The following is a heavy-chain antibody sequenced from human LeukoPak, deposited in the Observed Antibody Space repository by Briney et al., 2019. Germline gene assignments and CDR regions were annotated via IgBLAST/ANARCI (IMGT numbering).Heavy chain of an antibody. CDR1: GFTFSSYA. D-gene: IGHD6-13*01. CDR3: ARSPFESSWSDY. J-gene: IGHJ4*02. Sequence: GGSLRLSCAASGFTFSSYAMHWVRQAPGKGLEWVAVISYDGSNKYYADSVKGRFTISRDNSKNTLYLQMNSLRAGDTAVYYCARSPFESSWSDYWGQGTLVTVSS. CDR2: ISYDGSNK. V-gene: IGHV3-30-3*01.